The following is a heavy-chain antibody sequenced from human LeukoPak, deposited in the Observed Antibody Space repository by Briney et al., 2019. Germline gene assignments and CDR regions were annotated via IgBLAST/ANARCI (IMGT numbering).Heavy chain of an antibody. V-gene: IGHV3-23*01. CDR2: ISGSGGST. D-gene: IGHD3-10*01. J-gene: IGHJ3*02. CDR1: GFTFSSYA. Sequence: GGSLRLSCAASGFTFSSYAMSWVRQAPGKGLEWVSAISGSGGSTYYADSVKGRFTISRDNSKNTLYLQMNSLRAEDTAVYYCAKQILYGSGSYYNGGAFDIWGQGTMVTGSS. CDR3: AKQILYGSGSYYNGGAFDI.